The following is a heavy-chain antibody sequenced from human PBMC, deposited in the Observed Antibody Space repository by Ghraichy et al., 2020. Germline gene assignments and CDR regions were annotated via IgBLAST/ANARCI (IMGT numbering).Heavy chain of an antibody. CDR3: ARAPVITLDLDY. D-gene: IGHD1-14*01. CDR2: INHSGST. J-gene: IGHJ4*02. Sequence: SETLSLTCAVYGGSFSGYYWSWIRQPPGKGLEWIGEINHSGSTNYNPSLKSRVTISVDTSKNQFSLKLSSVTAADTAVYYCARAPVITLDLDYWGQGTLVTVSS. CDR1: GGSFSGYY. V-gene: IGHV4-34*01.